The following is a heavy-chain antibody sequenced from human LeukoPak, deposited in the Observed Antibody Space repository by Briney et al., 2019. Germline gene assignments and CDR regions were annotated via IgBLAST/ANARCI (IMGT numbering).Heavy chain of an antibody. J-gene: IGHJ3*02. Sequence: GRSLRLSCAASGFTFDDYAMHWVRQAPGKGLEWVSGISWNSGSIGYADSVKGRFTISRDNAKNSLYLQMNSLRAEDTAVYYCARAYGDYGVGWAFDIWGQGTMVTVSS. CDR1: GFTFDDYA. CDR2: ISWNSGSI. CDR3: ARAYGDYGVGWAFDI. D-gene: IGHD4-17*01. V-gene: IGHV3-9*01.